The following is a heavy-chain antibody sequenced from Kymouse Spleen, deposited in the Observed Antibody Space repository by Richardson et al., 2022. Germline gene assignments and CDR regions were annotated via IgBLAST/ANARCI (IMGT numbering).Heavy chain of an antibody. CDR1: GYSFTSYW. Sequence: EVQLVQSGAEVKKPGESLKISCKGSGYSFTSYWIGWVRQMPGKGLEWMGIIYPGDSDTRYSPSFQGQVTISADKSISTAYLQWSSLKASDTAMYYCARRYCSSTSCLYYFDYWGQGTLVTVSS. J-gene: IGHJ4*02. V-gene: IGHV5-51*01. CDR2: IYPGDSDT. CDR3: ARRYCSSTSCLYYFDY. D-gene: IGHD2-2*02.